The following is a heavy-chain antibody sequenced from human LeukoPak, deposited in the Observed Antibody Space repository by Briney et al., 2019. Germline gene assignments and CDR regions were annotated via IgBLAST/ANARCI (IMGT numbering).Heavy chain of an antibody. CDR1: GGTFSSYA. V-gene: IGHV1-69*13. Sequence: GASVKVSCKASGGTFSSYAISWVRQAPGQGLEWMGGIIPIFGTANYAQKFQGRVTITADESTSTAYMELSSLRSEDTAVYYCARGVLEWFGSYYYGMDVWGQGTTVIVSS. J-gene: IGHJ6*02. CDR2: IIPIFGTA. D-gene: IGHD3-3*01. CDR3: ARGVLEWFGSYYYGMDV.